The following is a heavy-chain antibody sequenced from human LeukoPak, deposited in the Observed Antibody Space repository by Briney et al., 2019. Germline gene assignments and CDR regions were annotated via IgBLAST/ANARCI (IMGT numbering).Heavy chain of an antibody. D-gene: IGHD5-24*01. CDR3: ARVGDGLNDGFDI. Sequence: ASVKVSCKASGSTFTVYYTNWVRQAPGQGLEWMGRINPNTGVTNYAQNFQGSVTMTRDTSITTVYMELSRLRTDDTAVYYCARVGDGLNDGFDIWGQGTMVTVSS. J-gene: IGHJ3*02. V-gene: IGHV1-2*06. CDR2: INPNTGVT. CDR1: GSTFTVYY.